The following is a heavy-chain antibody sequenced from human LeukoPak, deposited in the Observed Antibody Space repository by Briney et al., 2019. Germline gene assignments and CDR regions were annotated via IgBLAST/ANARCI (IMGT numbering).Heavy chain of an antibody. V-gene: IGHV4-39*01. D-gene: IGHD4-17*01. Sequence: SETQSLTCTVSGGSISSSSYYWGWIRQPPGKGLEWIGSIYYSGSTYYNPSLKSRVTISVDTSKNQFSLKLSSVTAADTAVYYCARDRSTTVTTYLDYWGQGTLVTVSS. CDR2: IYYSGST. J-gene: IGHJ4*02. CDR1: GGSISSSSYY. CDR3: ARDRSTTVTTYLDY.